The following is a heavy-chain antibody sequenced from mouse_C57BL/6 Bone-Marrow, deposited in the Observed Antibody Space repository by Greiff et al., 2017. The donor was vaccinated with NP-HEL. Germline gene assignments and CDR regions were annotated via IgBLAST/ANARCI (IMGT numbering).Heavy chain of an antibody. CDR1: GYTFTSYD. CDR3: ARWGPTGVARGDY. J-gene: IGHJ2*01. D-gene: IGHD1-1*01. Sequence: VKLMESGPELVKPGASVKLSCKASGYTFTSYDINWVKQRPGQGLEWIGWIYPRDGSTKYNEKFKGKATLTVDTSSSTAYMELHSLTSEDSAVYFCARWGPTGVARGDYWGQGTTLTVSS. V-gene: IGHV1-85*01. CDR2: IYPRDGST.